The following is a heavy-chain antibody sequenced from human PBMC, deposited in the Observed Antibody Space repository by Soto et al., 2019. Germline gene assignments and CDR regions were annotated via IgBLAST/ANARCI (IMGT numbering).Heavy chain of an antibody. D-gene: IGHD5-18*01. CDR1: GYTFTGYY. CDR2: INPNSGGT. Sequence: ASVKVSCKASGYTFTGYYMHWVRQAPGQGLEWMGWINPNSGGTNYAQKFQGWVTMTRDTSISTAYMELSRLRSDDTAVYYCAREGDTYYYYCMDVWGKGTTVTVSS. V-gene: IGHV1-2*04. CDR3: AREGDTYYYYCMDV. J-gene: IGHJ6*03.